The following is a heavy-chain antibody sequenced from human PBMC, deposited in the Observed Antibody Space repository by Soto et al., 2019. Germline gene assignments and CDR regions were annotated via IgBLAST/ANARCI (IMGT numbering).Heavy chain of an antibody. CDR1: GYTFTSYY. CDR2: INPSGGST. Sequence: ASVKVSCKASGYTFTSYYMHWVRQAPGQGLEWMGIINPSGGSTSYAQKFQGRVTMTRDTSTSTVHMELSSLRSEDTAVYYCARDAPALESSWELARVYYYYYGMDVWGQGTTVTVSS. D-gene: IGHD1-26*01. V-gene: IGHV1-46*01. J-gene: IGHJ6*02. CDR3: ARDAPALESSWELARVYYYYYGMDV.